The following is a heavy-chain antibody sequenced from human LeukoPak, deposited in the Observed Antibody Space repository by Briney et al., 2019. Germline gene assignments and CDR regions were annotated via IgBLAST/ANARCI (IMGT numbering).Heavy chain of an antibody. J-gene: IGHJ3*02. V-gene: IGHV1-2*06. Sequence: ASVKVSCKASGYTFTGYYMHWVRQAPGQGLEWMGRSNPNSGGTNYAQKFQGRVTMTRDTSISTAYMELSRLRSDDTAVYYCAREGRAYCSGGSCYSRNAFDIWGQGTMVTVSS. CDR1: GYTFTGYY. D-gene: IGHD2-15*01. CDR2: SNPNSGGT. CDR3: AREGRAYCSGGSCYSRNAFDI.